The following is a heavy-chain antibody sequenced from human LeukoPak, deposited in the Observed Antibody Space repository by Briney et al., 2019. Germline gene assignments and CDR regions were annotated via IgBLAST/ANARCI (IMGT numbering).Heavy chain of an antibody. CDR2: IKQDGTEK. CDR3: ARDRANGVDY. D-gene: IGHD4-17*01. CDR1: GFTFSSHW. J-gene: IGHJ4*02. Sequence: GGSLRLSCAASGFTFSSHWMSWVRQAPGKGLEWVANIKQDGTEKYYVDSVKGRFTISKDNAKNSLYLQMNSLRAEDTAVYYCARDRANGVDYWGQGTLVTVSS. V-gene: IGHV3-7*01.